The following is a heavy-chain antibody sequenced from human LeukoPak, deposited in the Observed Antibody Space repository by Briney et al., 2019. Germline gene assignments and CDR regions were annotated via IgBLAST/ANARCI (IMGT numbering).Heavy chain of an antibody. V-gene: IGHV3-23*01. J-gene: IGHJ4*02. CDR1: GFTFSSYS. CDR3: AKDLVGGDYYDSSGYYGLFDY. Sequence: QPGGSLRLSCAASGFTFSSYSMNWVRQAPGKGLEWVSAISGGGGSTHYADSVKGRFTISRDNSKNTLYLQMNSLRAEDTAVYYCAKDLVGGDYYDSSGYYGLFDYWGQGTLVTVSS. CDR2: ISGGGGST. D-gene: IGHD3-22*01.